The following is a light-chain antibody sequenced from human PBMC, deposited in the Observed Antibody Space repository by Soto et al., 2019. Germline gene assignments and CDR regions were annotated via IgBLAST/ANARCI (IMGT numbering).Light chain of an antibody. J-gene: IGKJ1*01. CDR1: QGISNY. V-gene: IGKV1-27*01. Sequence: DIQMTQSPSSLSASVRDRVTITCRASQGISNYLAWYQQKPGKVPKLLIYAASTLQSGVPSRFSGSGSGTDFTLTISSLQPEDVATYYCQKYIGTFGQGTKVDIK. CDR2: AAS. CDR3: QKYIGT.